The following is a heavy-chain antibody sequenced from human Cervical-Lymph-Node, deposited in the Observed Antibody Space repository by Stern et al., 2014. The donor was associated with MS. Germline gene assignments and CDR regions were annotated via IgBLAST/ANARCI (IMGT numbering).Heavy chain of an antibody. D-gene: IGHD6-13*01. CDR1: GFTFSSYA. J-gene: IGHJ4*02. CDR3: AKNKQQLSPLPPFDY. Sequence: EVELVESGGGLVQPGGSLRLSCAASGFTFSSYAMSWVRQAPGQGLEWVSAISCSGGSTYYADSVKGRFTISRDNSKNTLYLQMNSLRAEDTAVYYCAKNKQQLSPLPPFDYWGQGTLVTVSS. V-gene: IGHV3-23*04. CDR2: ISCSGGST.